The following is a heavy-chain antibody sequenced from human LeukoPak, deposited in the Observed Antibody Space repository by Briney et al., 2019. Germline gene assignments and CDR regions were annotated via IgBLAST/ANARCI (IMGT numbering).Heavy chain of an antibody. CDR2: IYHSGST. V-gene: IGHV4-30-2*01. D-gene: IGHD6-13*01. J-gene: IGHJ4*02. Sequence: SETLSLTCAVSGGSISSGGYSWSWIRQPPGKGLEWIEYIYHSGSTYCNPSLKSRVIISVDRSKNQFSLRMTSVTAADTAVYYCARGHSSSWYEAVFFDYWGQGTLVIVSS. CDR3: ARGHSSSWYEAVFFDY. CDR1: GGSISSGGYS.